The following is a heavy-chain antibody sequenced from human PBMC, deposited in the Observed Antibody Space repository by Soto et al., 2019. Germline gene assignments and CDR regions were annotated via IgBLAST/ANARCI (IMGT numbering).Heavy chain of an antibody. CDR3: ATSYDSGFDP. J-gene: IGHJ5*02. Sequence: QLQLVQSGAEVERPRASVRVSCKAYGYAFSKYGISWIRQAPGQGLEWMGWIRPDNGDTNYAQKFQGRVTMTTDTSSNTAYMELRSLRSDDTAVYYCATSYDSGFDPWGQGTLVSVSS. V-gene: IGHV1-18*04. CDR1: GYAFSKYG. CDR2: IRPDNGDT. D-gene: IGHD5-12*01.